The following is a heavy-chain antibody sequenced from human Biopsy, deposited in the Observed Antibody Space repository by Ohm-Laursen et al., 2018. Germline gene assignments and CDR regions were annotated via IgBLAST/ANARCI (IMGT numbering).Heavy chain of an antibody. CDR1: GDSLTSGPEN. Sequence: GTLSLTWTVSGDSLTSGPENWSWIRQSPGQGLEYIGFIYSGGNTNYSPSLKNRVTMSVDTSKNQFYLKLYSVTAADTAVYYCARGRRTSGWPYFDSWGQGTLVTVSS. J-gene: IGHJ4*02. V-gene: IGHV4-61*01. D-gene: IGHD6-19*01. CDR3: ARGRRTSGWPYFDS. CDR2: IYSGGNT.